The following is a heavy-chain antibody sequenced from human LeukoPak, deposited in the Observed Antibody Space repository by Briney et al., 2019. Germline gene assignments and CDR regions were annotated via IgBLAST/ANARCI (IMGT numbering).Heavy chain of an antibody. J-gene: IGHJ4*02. CDR2: INAGNGNT. CDR3: ARSYYDSSGYYGLGFDY. Sequence: GASVKVSCKASGYTLTSYAMHWVRQAPGQRLEWMGWINAGNGNTKYSQKFQGRVTITRDTSASTAYMELSSLRSEDTAVYYCARSYYDSSGYYGLGFDYWGQGTLVTVSS. V-gene: IGHV1-3*01. D-gene: IGHD3-22*01. CDR1: GYTLTSYA.